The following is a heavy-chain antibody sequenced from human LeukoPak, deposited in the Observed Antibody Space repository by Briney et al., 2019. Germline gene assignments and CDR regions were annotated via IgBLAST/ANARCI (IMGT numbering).Heavy chain of an antibody. V-gene: IGHV3-23*01. Sequence: GGSLRLSCAASGFTFRTYGMGWVRQAPGKGLEWVSGINDNGGTSTWYADSVKGRFNISRDNSKNTLYLQMNSLRAEDTAVYYCARRAGAYSHPYDYWGQGTLVTVSS. CDR1: GFTFRTYG. J-gene: IGHJ4*02. CDR2: INDNGGTST. CDR3: ARRAGAYSHPYDY. D-gene: IGHD4/OR15-4a*01.